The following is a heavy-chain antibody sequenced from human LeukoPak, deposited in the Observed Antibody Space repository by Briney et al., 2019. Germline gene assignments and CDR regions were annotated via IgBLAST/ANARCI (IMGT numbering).Heavy chain of an antibody. J-gene: IGHJ6*03. V-gene: IGHV3-7*01. CDR1: GFTFSSQW. Sequence: GGSLRLSCAASGFTFSSQWMSWVRQAPGKGLEWVAIVNQGGTEKYYVDSVKGRFTISRDNAKNSLYLQMNSLRAEDTAIYYCAREHYFYYMDGWGKGTTVTVSS. CDR2: VNQGGTEK. CDR3: AREHYFYYMDG.